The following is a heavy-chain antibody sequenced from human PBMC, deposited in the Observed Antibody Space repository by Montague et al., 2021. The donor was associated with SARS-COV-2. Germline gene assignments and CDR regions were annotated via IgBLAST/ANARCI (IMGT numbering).Heavy chain of an antibody. D-gene: IGHD1-14*01. V-gene: IGHV4-59*02. J-gene: IGHJ3*02. CDR3: ARETITADAFDI. CDR2: FYSVGST. Sequence: SETLSLTCTVSGASVGSSDWGWIRQSPGKGLEWIGYFYSVGSTDYNPSLKSRATISRDTSKNQFSLKVRSVTAADTAVYYCARETITADAFDIWGQETMVTVSS. CDR1: GASVGSSD.